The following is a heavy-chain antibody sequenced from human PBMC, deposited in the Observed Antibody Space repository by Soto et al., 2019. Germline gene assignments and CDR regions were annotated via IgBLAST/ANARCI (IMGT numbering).Heavy chain of an antibody. CDR3: AKDRLRAAGTIES. D-gene: IGHD6-13*01. J-gene: IGHJ4*02. Sequence: EVHLVESGGGLAQPGTSLRLSCEASGFDFGDYAMHWVRQVPGKALEWVATIIWNSATERYANSVKGRFTISRDDAQSSLFLQMNSLRREDTAFYYCAKDRLRAAGTIESWGQGTLVTVSS. CDR1: GFDFGDYA. CDR2: IIWNSATE. V-gene: IGHV3-9*01.